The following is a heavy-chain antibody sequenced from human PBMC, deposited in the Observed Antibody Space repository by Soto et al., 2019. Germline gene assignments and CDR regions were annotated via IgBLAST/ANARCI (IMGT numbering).Heavy chain of an antibody. J-gene: IGHJ4*02. V-gene: IGHV3-66*01. Sequence: GGSLRLSCAASGFTVSISYMTWVRQVPGKGLEWVSIIYSGGETYYADSVKGRFTISRDNSKNTMYIQMSSLRAEDTAVYYCARRKYCSSTTCFDYWGQGTLVTVSS. CDR3: ARRKYCSSTTCFDY. D-gene: IGHD2-2*01. CDR2: IYSGGET. CDR1: GFTVSISY.